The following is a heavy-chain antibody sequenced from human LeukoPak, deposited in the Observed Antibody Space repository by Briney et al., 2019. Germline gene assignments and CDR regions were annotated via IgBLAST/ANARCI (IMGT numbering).Heavy chain of an antibody. CDR1: GYTLTELS. CDR2: FDPEDGET. CDR3: ATVLRVRYNWNYCLDY. V-gene: IGHV1-24*01. D-gene: IGHD1-7*01. Sequence: ASVKVSCKVSGYTLTELSMHWVRQAPGKRLEWRGGFDPEDGETIYAQKFQGRVTMTEDTSTDTAYMELSSLRSEDTAVYYCATVLRVRYNWNYCLDYWGQGTLVTVSS. J-gene: IGHJ4*02.